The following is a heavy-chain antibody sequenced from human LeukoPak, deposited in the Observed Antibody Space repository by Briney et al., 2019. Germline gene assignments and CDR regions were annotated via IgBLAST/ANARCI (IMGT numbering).Heavy chain of an antibody. CDR3: AKDPGSWYVYPLAGFDY. V-gene: IGHV3-21*01. CDR1: GLTFSSYS. Sequence: PGGSLRLPCAASGLTFSSYSMNWVRQAPGKGLEWVSSISSSSSYIYYADSVKGRFTISRDNAKNSLYLQMNSLRAEDTAVYYCAKDPGSWYVYPLAGFDYWGQGTLVTVSS. CDR2: ISSSSSYI. D-gene: IGHD6-13*01. J-gene: IGHJ4*02.